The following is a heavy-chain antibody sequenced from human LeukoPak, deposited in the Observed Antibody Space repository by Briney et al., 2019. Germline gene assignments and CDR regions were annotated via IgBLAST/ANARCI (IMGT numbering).Heavy chain of an antibody. CDR1: GYTFTSYY. D-gene: IGHD2-2*01. CDR3: ARATWATSHCFP. J-gene: IGHJ4*02. CDR2: ISAYNGNT. V-gene: IGHV1-18*04. Sequence: ASVKVSCKASGYTFTSYYMHWVRQAPGQGLEWMGWISAYNGNTNYAQKLQGRVTMTTDTSTSTAYMELRSLRSDDTAVYYCARATWATSHCFPWGQGTLVTVSS.